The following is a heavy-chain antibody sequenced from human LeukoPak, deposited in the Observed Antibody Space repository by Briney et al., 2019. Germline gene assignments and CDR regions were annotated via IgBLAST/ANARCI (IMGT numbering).Heavy chain of an antibody. Sequence: PPGGSLRLSCAASGFTFSSYAMSWVRQAPGKGLEWVSAISGSGGSTYYADSVKGRFTISRDNSKNTLYLQMNSLRAEDTAVYCCAKEAHIIAVAGTSPSLDDYWGQGTLVTVSS. D-gene: IGHD6-19*01. CDR2: ISGSGGST. V-gene: IGHV3-23*01. CDR3: AKEAHIIAVAGTSPSLDDY. J-gene: IGHJ4*02. CDR1: GFTFSSYA.